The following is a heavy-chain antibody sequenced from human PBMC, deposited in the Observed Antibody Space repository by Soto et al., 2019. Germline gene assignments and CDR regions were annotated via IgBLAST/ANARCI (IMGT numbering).Heavy chain of an antibody. J-gene: IGHJ4*02. Sequence: QLQLQESGPGLVKPSETLSLTCTVSGGSISSSSYYWGWIRQPPGKGLEWIGSIYYSGSTYYNPSLKGRVTISVDTSKNQFSLKLSSVTAADTAVYYCASFLEWLSRGGFPFDYWGQGTLVTVSS. V-gene: IGHV4-39*01. CDR1: GGSISSSSYY. D-gene: IGHD3-3*01. CDR2: IYYSGST. CDR3: ASFLEWLSRGGFPFDY.